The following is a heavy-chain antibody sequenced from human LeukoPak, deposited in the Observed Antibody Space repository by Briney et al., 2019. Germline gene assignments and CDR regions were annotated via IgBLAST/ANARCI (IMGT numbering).Heavy chain of an antibody. CDR2: ISGSGGST. CDR3: AKYGGNSEFDY. CDR1: AFTFSSYA. D-gene: IGHD4-23*01. J-gene: IGHJ4*02. Sequence: GGSLRLSCAASAFTFSSYAMSWVRQAPGKGLEWLSAISGSGGSTYYADSVKGRFTISRDNSKNTLYLQMNSLRAEDTAVYYCAKYGGNSEFDYWGQGTLVTVSS. V-gene: IGHV3-23*01.